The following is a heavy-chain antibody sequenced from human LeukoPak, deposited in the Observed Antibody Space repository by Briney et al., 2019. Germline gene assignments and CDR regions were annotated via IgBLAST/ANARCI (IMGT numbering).Heavy chain of an antibody. CDR3: ARDYAFDI. Sequence: MASETLSLTCTVSGGSISSYYWSWIRQPPGKGLEWIGYIYYIGSTNYNPSLKSRVAISVDTSKNQFSLKLSSVTAADTAVYYCARDYAFDIWGQGTMVAVSS. J-gene: IGHJ3*02. V-gene: IGHV4-59*01. CDR1: GGSISSYY. CDR2: IYYIGST.